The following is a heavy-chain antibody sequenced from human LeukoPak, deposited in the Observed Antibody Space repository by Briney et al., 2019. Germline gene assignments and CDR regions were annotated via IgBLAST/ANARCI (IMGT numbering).Heavy chain of an antibody. Sequence: SETLPLTCTVSGGSISSYYGSWIRQPPGKGLEWIGYIYYSGSTNYNPSLKSRVTISVDTSKNQFSLKLSSVTAADTAVYYCARIYSGYDWAFDIWGQGTMVTVSS. V-gene: IGHV4-59*08. CDR1: GGSISSYY. D-gene: IGHD5-12*01. CDR2: IYYSGST. J-gene: IGHJ3*02. CDR3: ARIYSGYDWAFDI.